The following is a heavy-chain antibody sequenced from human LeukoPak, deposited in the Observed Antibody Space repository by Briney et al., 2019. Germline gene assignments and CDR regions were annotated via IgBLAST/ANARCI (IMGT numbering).Heavy chain of an antibody. J-gene: IGHJ4*02. CDR1: GFTFSSYA. V-gene: IGHV3-23*01. D-gene: IGHD3-16*01. CDR2: ISGSGGST. Sequence: GGSLRLSCAASGFTFSSYAMSWVRQAPGKGLEWVSAISGSGGSTYYADSVKGRFTISRDNSKNTLYLQMNSLRAEDTAVYYCANARLVRIGGFDYWGQGTLVTVSS. CDR3: ANARLVRIGGFDY.